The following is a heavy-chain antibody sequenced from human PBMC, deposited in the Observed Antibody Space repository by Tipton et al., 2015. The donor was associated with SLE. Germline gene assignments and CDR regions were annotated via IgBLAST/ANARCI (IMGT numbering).Heavy chain of an antibody. J-gene: IGHJ4*02. CDR3: ARGLPDFDY. Sequence: TLSLTCTVSGGSISSSSYYWSWIRQPPGKGLEWIGEINHSGSTNYNPSLKSRVTISVDTSKNQFSLKLSSVTAADTAVYYCARGLPDFDYWGQGTLVTVSS. V-gene: IGHV4-39*07. CDR1: GGSISSSSYY. CDR2: INHSGST.